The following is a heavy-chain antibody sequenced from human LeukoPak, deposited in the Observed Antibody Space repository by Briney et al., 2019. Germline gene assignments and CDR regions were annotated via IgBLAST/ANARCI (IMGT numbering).Heavy chain of an antibody. Sequence: PGGSLRLSCAASGFTFSSYGMHWVRQAPGKGLEWVAFIRYDGSNKYYADSVKGRFTISRDNAKNSLYLQMNSLRAEDTAVYYCARGEGSYCTNGVCSQDFDYWGQGTLVTVSS. V-gene: IGHV3-30*02. CDR1: GFTFSSYG. CDR3: ARGEGSYCTNGVCSQDFDY. CDR2: IRYDGSNK. D-gene: IGHD2-8*01. J-gene: IGHJ4*02.